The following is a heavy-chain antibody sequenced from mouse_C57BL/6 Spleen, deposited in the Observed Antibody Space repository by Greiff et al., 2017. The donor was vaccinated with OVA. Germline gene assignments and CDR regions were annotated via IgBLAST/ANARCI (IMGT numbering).Heavy chain of an antibody. CDR2: IDPETGGT. CDR3: TREGYGNYGGAMDY. CDR1: GYTFTDYE. Sequence: QVQLQQSGAELVRPGASVTLSCKASGYTFTDYEMHWVKQTPVPGLEWIGAIDPETGGTAYNQKFKGKAILTADKSSSTAYMELRSLTSEDSAVYYCTREGYGNYGGAMDYWGQGTSVTVSS. D-gene: IGHD2-10*02. V-gene: IGHV1-15*01. J-gene: IGHJ4*01.